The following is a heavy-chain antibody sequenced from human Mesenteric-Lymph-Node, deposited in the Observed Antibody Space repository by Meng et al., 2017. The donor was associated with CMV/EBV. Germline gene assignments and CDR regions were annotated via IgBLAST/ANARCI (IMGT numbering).Heavy chain of an antibody. D-gene: IGHD4-23*01. Sequence: LSLTCAASGFTFSSYGMHWVRQAPGKGLEWVAFIRYDGSNKYYADSVKGRFTISRDNSKNTLYLQMNSLRAEDTAVYYCANYGGVDIWGQGTMVTVSS. V-gene: IGHV3-30*02. CDR1: GFTFSSYG. CDR3: ANYGGVDI. CDR2: IRYDGSNK. J-gene: IGHJ3*02.